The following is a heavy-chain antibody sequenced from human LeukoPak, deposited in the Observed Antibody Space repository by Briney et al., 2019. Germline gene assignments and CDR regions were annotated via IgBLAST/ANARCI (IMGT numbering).Heavy chain of an antibody. D-gene: IGHD3-9*01. Sequence: GGSLRLSCAASGFTVSSNYMSWVRQAPGKGLEWVSVIYSGGNTHYADSVKGRFTISRDNYKNTLYLQMNSLRAEDTAVYYCARDWMTGYFDHWGQGTLVTVSS. V-gene: IGHV3-66*01. CDR2: IYSGGNT. J-gene: IGHJ4*02. CDR3: ARDWMTGYFDH. CDR1: GFTVSSNY.